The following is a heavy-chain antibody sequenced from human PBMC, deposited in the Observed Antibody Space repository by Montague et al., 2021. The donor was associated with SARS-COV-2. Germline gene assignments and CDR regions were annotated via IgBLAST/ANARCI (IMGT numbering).Heavy chain of an antibody. J-gene: IGHJ4*02. CDR1: GFTFNNFG. Sequence: SLRLSCAASGFTFNNFGMHRVRQAPGQGLEWVAVISYDGSIQYYADSVKGRFTISRDWSKSTLFLQMSSLRPDDTAVYYCAKDATIFWFERGRGTFGYWGRGALVTVSS. CDR2: ISYDGSIQ. D-gene: IGHD3-10*01. CDR3: AKDATIFWFERGRGTFGY. V-gene: IGHV3-30*18.